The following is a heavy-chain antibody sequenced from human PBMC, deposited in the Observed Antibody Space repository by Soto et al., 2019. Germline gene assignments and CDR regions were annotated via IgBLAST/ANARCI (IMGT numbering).Heavy chain of an antibody. V-gene: IGHV4-61*01. CDR1: GGSVSNKTYY. CDR3: ARESKDRLMVRGAPYYLDY. J-gene: IGHJ4*02. CDR2: VYYSGTT. Sequence: SETLSLTCSVSGGSVSNKTYYWSWIRQPPGKRLEWIGYVYYSGTTNYNPSLKSRVTISVDLSKNQFSLRLSSVTTEDTAIYYRARESKDRLMVRGAPYYLDYWGQGTLVTVSS. D-gene: IGHD3-10*01.